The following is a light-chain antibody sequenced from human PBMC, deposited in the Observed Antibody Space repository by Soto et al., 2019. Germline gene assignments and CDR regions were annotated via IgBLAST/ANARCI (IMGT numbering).Light chain of an antibody. CDR3: LQYQSYWT. CDR1: QSISSQ. Sequence: DIPMTQSPSTLSSSVGDRVSITCRASQSISSQLAWYQQKPGKAPNLLIYQASNLETGVPSRFTGSGSGTEFTLTISSLQPDALETYYCLQYQSYWTFGQGTKVEVK. J-gene: IGKJ1*01. CDR2: QAS. V-gene: IGKV1-5*03.